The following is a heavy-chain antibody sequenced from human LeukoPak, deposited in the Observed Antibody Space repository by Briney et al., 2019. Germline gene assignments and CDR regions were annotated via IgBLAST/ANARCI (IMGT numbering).Heavy chain of an antibody. CDR2: ISSSGSTI. J-gene: IGHJ4*02. Sequence: PGGSLRLSCAASGFTFSDYYMSWIRQAPGKGLEWVSYISSSGSTIYYADSVKGRFTISRDNAKNSLYLQMNSLRAEDTAVYYCARDRSRGYSYGYCFDYWGQGTLVTVSS. CDR3: ARDRSRGYSYGYCFDY. D-gene: IGHD5-18*01. CDR1: GFTFSDYY. V-gene: IGHV3-11*04.